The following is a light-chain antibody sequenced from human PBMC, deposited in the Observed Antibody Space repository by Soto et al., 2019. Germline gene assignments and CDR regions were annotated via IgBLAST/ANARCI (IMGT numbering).Light chain of an antibody. V-gene: IGKV1-39*01. J-gene: IGKJ2*01. Sequence: DIQMTQSPSSLSSSIGDRVTITCRASQNIRHYLNWYQQKPGQAPNLLIYASSSLRGGVPSRFRGSGAGTEVTLTISSLQHEDLATYYCQQGNTLPYTVGQGTNL. CDR3: QQGNTLPYT. CDR1: QNIRHY. CDR2: ASS.